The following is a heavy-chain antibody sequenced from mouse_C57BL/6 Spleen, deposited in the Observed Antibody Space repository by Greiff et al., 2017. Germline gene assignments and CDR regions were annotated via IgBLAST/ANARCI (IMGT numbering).Heavy chain of an antibody. J-gene: IGHJ2*01. V-gene: IGHV1-53*01. CDR2: INPSNGGT. Sequence: QVQLQQPGTELVKPGASVKLSCKASGYTFTSYWMHWVKQRPGQGLEWIGNINPSNGGTNYNEKFKSKATLTVDKSSSPAYMQLSSLTSEDSAVYYGASSPACDDFDYWGQGTTLTVSS. CDR3: ASSPACDDFDY. CDR1: GYTFTSYW.